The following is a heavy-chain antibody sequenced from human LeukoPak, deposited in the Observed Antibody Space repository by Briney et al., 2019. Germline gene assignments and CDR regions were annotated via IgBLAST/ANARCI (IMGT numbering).Heavy chain of an antibody. V-gene: IGHV3-48*03. Sequence: GGSLRLSCAASGFTFSSYEMNWVRQAPGKGLEWVSYISSSGSTIYYADSVKGRFTISRDNSKNTLYLQMNSLRAEDTAVYYCAKEGAVGATVYWGQGTLVTVSS. J-gene: IGHJ4*02. CDR3: AKEGAVGATVY. CDR2: ISSSGSTI. CDR1: GFTFSSYE. D-gene: IGHD1-26*01.